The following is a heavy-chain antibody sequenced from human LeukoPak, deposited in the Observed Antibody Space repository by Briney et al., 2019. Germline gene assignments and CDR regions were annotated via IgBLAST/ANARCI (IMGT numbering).Heavy chain of an antibody. CDR1: GFTFSSYA. V-gene: IGHV3-30-3*01. J-gene: IGHJ4*02. CDR3: ARASASVDYGDYFDY. D-gene: IGHD4-17*01. Sequence: GGSLRLSCAASGFTFSSYAMHWVRQAPGKGLEWVAVISYDGSNKYYADSVKSRFTISRDNSKNTLYLQMNSLRAEDTAVYYCARASASVDYGDYFDYWGQGTLVTVSS. CDR2: ISYDGSNK.